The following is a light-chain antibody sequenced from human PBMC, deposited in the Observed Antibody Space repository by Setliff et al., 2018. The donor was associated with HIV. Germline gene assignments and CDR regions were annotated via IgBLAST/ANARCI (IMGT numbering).Light chain of an antibody. CDR3: SIHRSRGYV. CDR1: GSDVGTSKY. Sequence: QSALTQPASVSGSPGQSITISCTGTGSDVGTSKYVSWYHQHPGKAPKLIIYDVTTRPSGVSNRFSGSKSGNTASLTISGLQAEDEADYYCSIHRSRGYVFGTGTKVTVL. CDR2: DVT. J-gene: IGLJ1*01. V-gene: IGLV2-14*03.